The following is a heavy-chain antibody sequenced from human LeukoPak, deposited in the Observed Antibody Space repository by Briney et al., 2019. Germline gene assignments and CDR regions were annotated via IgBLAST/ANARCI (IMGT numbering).Heavy chain of an antibody. Sequence: PGGSLRLSCEASGFTFSRLWMHWVRQAPGKGLVWVSRINSDGSSTTYADPVKGRFTISRDNAKNTLYLQMNSLRAEDTAVYYCTREPIVATIQPGWFDPWGQGTLVTVSS. J-gene: IGHJ5*02. CDR1: GFTFSRLW. CDR3: TREPIVATIQPGWFDP. D-gene: IGHD5-12*01. CDR2: INSDGSST. V-gene: IGHV3-74*01.